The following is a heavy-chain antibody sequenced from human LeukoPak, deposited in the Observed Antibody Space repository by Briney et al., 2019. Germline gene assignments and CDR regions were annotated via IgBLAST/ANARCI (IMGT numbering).Heavy chain of an antibody. J-gene: IGHJ4*02. Sequence: PSETLSLTCTVSGGSISSSSYYWGWVRQPPGKGLEWIRSIYYSGGTYYNPSLKSRVTMSIDTSKNHFSLELSSVTAADTAVYFCARTYEMAADYWGQGTLVTVSS. CDR2: IYYSGGT. V-gene: IGHV4-39*07. CDR1: GGSISSSSYY. D-gene: IGHD5-24*01. CDR3: ARTYEMAADY.